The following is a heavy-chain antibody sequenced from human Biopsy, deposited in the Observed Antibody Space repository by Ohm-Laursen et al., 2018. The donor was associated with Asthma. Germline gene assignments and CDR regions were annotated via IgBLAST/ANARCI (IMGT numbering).Heavy chain of an antibody. J-gene: IGHJ4*02. V-gene: IGHV1-69*01. CDR1: GGTFNTYV. CDR2: INSVFGTT. Sequence: GSSVKVSCKSLGGTFNTYVIGWVRQAPGQGLEWMGGINSVFGTTTYPQKFQDRVTITADDSTSTVYMELSSLRSEDTAVYYCARKAGSCISRTCYSLDFGGQGTLGTVSS. D-gene: IGHD2-2*01. CDR3: ARKAGSCISRTCYSLDF.